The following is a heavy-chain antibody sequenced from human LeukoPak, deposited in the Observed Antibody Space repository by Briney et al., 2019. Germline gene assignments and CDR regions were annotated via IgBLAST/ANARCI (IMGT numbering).Heavy chain of an antibody. D-gene: IGHD5-12*01. CDR3: AREPTSGREPTSGRPLDY. J-gene: IGHJ4*02. V-gene: IGHV4-4*07. CDR1: GGSISGYF. Sequence: PSAPLSLTCTVSGGSISGYFWTWIRQPAGKGLGWIGRMYSTGSNNYNPSLKSRVTMSLDTSKNHFSLNLTSVTAADTAVYYCAREPTSGREPTSGRPLDYWGQGTLVTVSS. CDR2: MYSTGSN.